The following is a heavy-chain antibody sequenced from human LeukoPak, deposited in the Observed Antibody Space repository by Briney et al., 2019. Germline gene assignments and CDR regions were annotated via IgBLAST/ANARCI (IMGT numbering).Heavy chain of an antibody. CDR2: ISFSGSNV. Sequence: GGSLRLSCAASGFTFSSYGMYWVRQAPGKGLEWVSYISFSGSNVHYADSGKGRFTISRDNSKSTLFLQMNSLRPEDTAVYYCAKPTAGSPTAAGLDYWGQGTLVTVSS. V-gene: IGHV3-30*02. CDR1: GFTFSSYG. J-gene: IGHJ4*02. CDR3: AKPTAGSPTAAGLDY. D-gene: IGHD4-17*01.